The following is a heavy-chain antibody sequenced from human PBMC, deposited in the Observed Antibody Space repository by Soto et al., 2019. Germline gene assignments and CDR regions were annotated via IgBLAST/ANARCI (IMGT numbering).Heavy chain of an antibody. CDR2: IYWDDDK. V-gene: IGHV2-5*02. CDR1: GFSLSTSGVG. Sequence: SGPTLVNPTQTLTLTCTFSGFSLSTSGVGVGWIRQPPGKALEWLALIYWDDDKRYSPSLKSSLTITKDTSKNQVVLTMTNMDPVDTATYYCAHSGVAYSNYLGDWFDPWGQGTLVTVSS. D-gene: IGHD4-4*01. J-gene: IGHJ5*02. CDR3: AHSGVAYSNYLGDWFDP.